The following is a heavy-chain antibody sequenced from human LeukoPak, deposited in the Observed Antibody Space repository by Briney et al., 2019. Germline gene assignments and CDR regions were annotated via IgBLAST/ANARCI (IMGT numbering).Heavy chain of an antibody. Sequence: GGSLRLSCAASGFTFSSYSMNWVRQAPGKGLEWVSSISSSSSYIYYADSVKGRFTISRDNAKNSLYLQMNSLRAEDTAVYYCARVLDIVATFSNDYWGQGTLVTVSS. CDR3: ARVLDIVATFSNDY. CDR2: ISSSSSYI. D-gene: IGHD5-12*01. V-gene: IGHV3-21*01. CDR1: GFTFSSYS. J-gene: IGHJ4*02.